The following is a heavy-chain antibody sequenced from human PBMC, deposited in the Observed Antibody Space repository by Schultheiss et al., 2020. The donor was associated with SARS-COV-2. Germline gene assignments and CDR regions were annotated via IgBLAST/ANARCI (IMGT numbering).Heavy chain of an antibody. D-gene: IGHD2-21*02. CDR1: GGSIASYY. CDR3: ARGNVVVTHWYFDL. V-gene: IGHV4-59*01. CDR2: LSYSGIT. J-gene: IGHJ2*01. Sequence: SETLSLTCTVSGGSIASYYWTWIRQSPGKGLEWLGSLSYSGITNYNPSLKSRVTTSVDTSKNQFSLKLSSVTAADTAVYYCARGNVVVTHWYFDLWGRGTLVTVSS.